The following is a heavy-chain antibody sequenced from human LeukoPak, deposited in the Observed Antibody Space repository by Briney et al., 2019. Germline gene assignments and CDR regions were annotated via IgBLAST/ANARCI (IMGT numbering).Heavy chain of an antibody. V-gene: IGHV4-39*01. J-gene: IGHJ4*02. Sequence: PSETLSLTCTVSGGSISSSSYYWGWIRQPPGKGLEWIGSIYYSGSTYYNPSLKSRVTISVDTSKNQFSLKLSSVTAADTAVYYCAGQPQLWFDYWGQGTLVTVSS. D-gene: IGHD5-18*01. CDR1: GGSISSSSYY. CDR3: AGQPQLWFDY. CDR2: IYYSGST.